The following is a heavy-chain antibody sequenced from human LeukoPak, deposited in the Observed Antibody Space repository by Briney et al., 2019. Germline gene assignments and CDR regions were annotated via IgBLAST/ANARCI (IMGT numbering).Heavy chain of an antibody. CDR1: GFTFSSYS. Sequence: GGSLRLSCAASGFTFSSYSMNWVRQAPGKGLEWVSSISSSSSYIYYADSVKGRFTISSDNAKNSLYLQMNSLRAEDTAVYYCARIGYYYDSSGPSGAFDIWGQGTMVTVSS. D-gene: IGHD3-22*01. V-gene: IGHV3-21*01. CDR3: ARIGYYYDSSGPSGAFDI. CDR2: ISSSSSYI. J-gene: IGHJ3*02.